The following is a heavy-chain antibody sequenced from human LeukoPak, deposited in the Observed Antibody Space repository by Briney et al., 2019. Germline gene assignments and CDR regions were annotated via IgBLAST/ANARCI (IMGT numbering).Heavy chain of an antibody. CDR1: SDSLSSHY. J-gene: IGHJ3*02. CDR3: VRDSESWRAFDI. V-gene: IGHV4-4*07. CDR2: MYTSGSS. D-gene: IGHD1-26*01. Sequence: PSETLSLNCTVSSDSLSSHYWSWVRQPAGKGVEWIGRMYTSGSSNYNPSLTSRVTMSVHTSNNQFSLKLSSVTAADTAVYYCVRDSESWRAFDIWGQGTMVTVSS.